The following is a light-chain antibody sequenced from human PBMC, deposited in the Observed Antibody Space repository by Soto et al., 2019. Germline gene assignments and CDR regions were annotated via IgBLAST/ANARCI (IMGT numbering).Light chain of an antibody. Sequence: DVQVTQSPSSLSASVGDRVTITCRASESISNFLNWYQQKPGKAPNLLIYDASILHRGVPSRFIGSGSGTDFTLTINSLQPENFATYYCQQSHSTPRTFGQGTKVDFK. CDR3: QQSHSTPRT. V-gene: IGKV1-39*01. J-gene: IGKJ1*01. CDR1: ESISNF. CDR2: DAS.